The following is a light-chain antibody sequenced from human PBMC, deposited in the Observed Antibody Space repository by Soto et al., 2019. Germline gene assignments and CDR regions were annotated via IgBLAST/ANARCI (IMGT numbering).Light chain of an antibody. Sequence: DIPMTQSPATLSASVGDRATITCRASQSISSWLASYQQKPEQAPKLLIYKASSLETGVPSRCSGSGSGTEFTLTISCLQPDDFSTYYCKQYNSYSLTFGGGTKVAIK. V-gene: IGKV1-5*03. CDR3: KQYNSYSLT. J-gene: IGKJ4*01. CDR1: QSISSW. CDR2: KAS.